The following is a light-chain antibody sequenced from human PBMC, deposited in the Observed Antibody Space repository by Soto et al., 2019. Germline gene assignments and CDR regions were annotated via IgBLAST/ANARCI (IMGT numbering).Light chain of an antibody. V-gene: IGLV2-18*02. CDR3: SSYTSSSTYV. CDR2: EVS. J-gene: IGLJ1*01. CDR1: NSVVGSYNR. Sequence: QSVLTQPPSVSGSPGQSVTISCTGTNSVVGSYNRVSWYQQPPGTAPKLMISEVSNRPSGVPDRFSGSKSGNTASLTISGLQAEDEADYYCSSYTSSSTYVFGTGTKVTVL.